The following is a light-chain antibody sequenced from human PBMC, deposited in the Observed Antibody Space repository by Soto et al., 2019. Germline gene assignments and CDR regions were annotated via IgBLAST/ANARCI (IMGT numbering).Light chain of an antibody. CDR2: EAS. J-gene: IGKJ4*01. CDR3: QQRSYWLS. Sequence: IVLTQSPATLSLSPGERATLSSPASQSVSNYLAWYQQKPGQAPRLLIYEASNRASGIPARFSGSGSGTDFTLYISSLEPEDFAVYYCQQRSYWLSFGGGTKVAIK. CDR1: QSVSNY. V-gene: IGKV3-11*01.